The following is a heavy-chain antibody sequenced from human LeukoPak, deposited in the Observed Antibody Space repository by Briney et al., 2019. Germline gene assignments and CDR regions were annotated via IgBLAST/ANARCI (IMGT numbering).Heavy chain of an antibody. CDR2: ISSSSSYI. CDR3: AREGYYDFWSGYYDGFGSVRSCMDV. Sequence: GGSLRLSCAASGLTFSSYSMNWVRQAPGKGLEWVSSISSSSSYIYYADSVKGRFTISRDNAKNSLYLQMNSLRAEDTAVYYCAREGYYDFWSGYYDGFGSVRSCMDVWGKGTTVTVSS. J-gene: IGHJ6*03. V-gene: IGHV3-21*01. D-gene: IGHD3-3*01. CDR1: GLTFSSYS.